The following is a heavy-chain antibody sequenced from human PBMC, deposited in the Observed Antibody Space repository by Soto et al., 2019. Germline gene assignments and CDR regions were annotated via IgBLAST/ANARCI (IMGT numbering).Heavy chain of an antibody. D-gene: IGHD5-12*01. J-gene: IGHJ1*01. CDR1: GYSFTTYW. V-gene: IGHV5-51*01. Sequence: PGESLKISCKGSGYSFTTYWIGWVRQVPGKGLEWMGIIQPGDSDTRYNPSFQGQVTFSVDKSNNTAYLQWASLKASGTAIYYCARHERGDFLYWGQGTQVTVSS. CDR3: ARHERGDFLY. CDR2: IQPGDSDT.